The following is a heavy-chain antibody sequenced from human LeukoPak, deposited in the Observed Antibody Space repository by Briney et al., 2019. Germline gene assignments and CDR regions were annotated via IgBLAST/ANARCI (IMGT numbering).Heavy chain of an antibody. D-gene: IGHD5-18*01. CDR2: IYYSGST. CDR1: GDSISGSTYY. J-gene: IGHJ4*02. V-gene: IGHV4-39*07. Sequence: NTSETLSLTCTVSGDSISGSTYYWGWIRQPPGKGLEWIGSIYYSGSTYYNPSLKSRVTMSVDTSKNQFSLKLSSVTAADAAVYSCAKIYSYGSKIDYWGQGTLVTVSS. CDR3: AKIYSYGSKIDY.